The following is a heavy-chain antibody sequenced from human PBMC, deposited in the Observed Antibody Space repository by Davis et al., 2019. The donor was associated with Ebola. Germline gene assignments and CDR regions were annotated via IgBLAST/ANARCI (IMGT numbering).Heavy chain of an antibody. CDR1: GGSFSSHP. J-gene: IGHJ4*02. CDR2: IIPIFDTP. CDR3: ARDFDGGNYYFDY. D-gene: IGHD3-9*01. Sequence: SVKVSCKTSGGSFSSHPISWVRQAPRQGLEWMGGIIPIFDTPHHAQKFQGRITITADASTRTAYMELSSLRSEDTATYFCARDFDGGNYYFDYWGPGTPVTVSS. V-gene: IGHV1-69*13.